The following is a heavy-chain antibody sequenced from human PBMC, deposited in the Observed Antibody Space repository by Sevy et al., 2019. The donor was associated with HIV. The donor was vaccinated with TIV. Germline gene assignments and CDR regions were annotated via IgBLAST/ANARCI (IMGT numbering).Heavy chain of an antibody. V-gene: IGHV3-7*01. D-gene: IGHD5-12*01. CDR1: GFTFSSYW. CDR3: ARDRVATAYYYYYMDV. J-gene: IGHJ6*03. Sequence: GGSLRLSCAASGFTFSSYWMSWVRQAPGKGLEWVANIKQDGSEKYYVDSVKGRFTISRDNAKNSLYLQMNSLRAEDTAVYYCARDRVATAYYYYYMDVWGKRTTVTVSS. CDR2: IKQDGSEK.